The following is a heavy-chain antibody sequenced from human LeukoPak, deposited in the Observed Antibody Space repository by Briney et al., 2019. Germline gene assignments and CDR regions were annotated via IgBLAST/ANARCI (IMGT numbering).Heavy chain of an antibody. CDR3: ASGYCSSTSCLYYYYGMDV. D-gene: IGHD2-2*03. Sequence: VASVKVSCKASGYTFTGYYMHWVRQAPGQGLEWMGWINPNSGGTNYAQKFQGRVTMTRDTSISTAYMELSRLRSDDTAVYYCASGYCSSTSCLYYYYGMDVWGQGTTVTVSS. CDR2: INPNSGGT. CDR1: GYTFTGYY. V-gene: IGHV1-2*02. J-gene: IGHJ6*02.